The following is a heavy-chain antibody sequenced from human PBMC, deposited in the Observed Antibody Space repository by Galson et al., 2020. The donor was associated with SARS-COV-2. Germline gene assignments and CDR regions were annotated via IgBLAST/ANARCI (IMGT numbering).Heavy chain of an antibody. CDR3: AKGPVAGTGF. Sequence: SETLSLTCTVSGGSISSGTYYWGWVRQPAGKGLEWIGRIHTSGSTDYNPSLKSRVPISLDPSKNHCSLTLTSVAAADTAVYYCAKGPVAGTGFWGPGTLVTVSS. CDR1: GGSISSGTYY. D-gene: IGHD6-19*01. J-gene: IGHJ4*02. V-gene: IGHV4-61*02. CDR2: IHTSGST.